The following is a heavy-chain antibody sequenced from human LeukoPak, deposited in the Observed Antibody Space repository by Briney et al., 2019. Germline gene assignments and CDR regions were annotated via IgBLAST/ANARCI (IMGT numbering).Heavy chain of an antibody. V-gene: IGHV1-69*04. CDR1: VGTFSSYA. J-gene: IGHJ2*01. CDR3: ARDVDTAMGRSFDL. D-gene: IGHD5-18*01. CDR2: IIPILGIA. Sequence: ASVNVSCKASVGTFSSYAISWVRQAPGQGLEWMGRIIPILGIANYAQKFQGRVTITADKSTSTAYMELSSLRCEDTAVYYCARDVDTAMGRSFDLWGRGTLVTVSS.